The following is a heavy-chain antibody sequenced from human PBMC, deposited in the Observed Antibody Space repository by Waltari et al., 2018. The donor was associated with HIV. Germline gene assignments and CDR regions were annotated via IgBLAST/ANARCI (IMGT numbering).Heavy chain of an antibody. CDR1: GYPFTNYW. V-gene: IGHV5-51*01. J-gene: IGHJ4*02. D-gene: IGHD2-15*01. CDR2: IYPGDPDT. CDR3: ARLKDIVVVVSLSAFDY. Sequence: EVQLVQSGPEVKKPGESLKISCKVSGYPFTNYWVGWARQMPGKGLEWMGVIYPGDPDTRYSPSFQGQVTISADKSITTAYLQWTSLKASDTAMYYCARLKDIVVVVSLSAFDYWGQGTLVTVSS.